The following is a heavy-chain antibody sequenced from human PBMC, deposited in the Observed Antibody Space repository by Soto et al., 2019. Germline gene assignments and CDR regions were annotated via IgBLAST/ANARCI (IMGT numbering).Heavy chain of an antibody. CDR3: VTRGAMSGSYLGRFDYYYGMDV. J-gene: IGHJ6*02. V-gene: IGHV1-18*04. CDR2: ISAYNGNT. Sequence: ASVKVSCKASGYPFTSYGISWVRQAPGQGLEWMGWISAYNGNTNYAQKLQGRVTMTTDTSTSTAYMELRSLRSDDTAVYYCVTRGAMSGSYLGRFDYYYGMDVWGQGTTVTVSS. D-gene: IGHD1-26*01. CDR1: GYPFTSYG.